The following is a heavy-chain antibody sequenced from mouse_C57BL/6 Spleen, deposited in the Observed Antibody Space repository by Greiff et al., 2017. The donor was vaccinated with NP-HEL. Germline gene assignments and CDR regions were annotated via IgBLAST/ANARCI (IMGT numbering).Heavy chain of an antibody. CDR3: ARSPPITTVVARDYFDY. CDR2: IYPGDGDT. D-gene: IGHD1-1*01. J-gene: IGHJ2*01. Sequence: VQLQESGPELVKPGASVKISCKASGYAFSSSWMNWVKQRPGKGLEWIGRIYPGDGDTNFNGKFKGKATLTADKSSSTAYMQLSSLTSADSAVYCCARSPPITTVVARDYFDYWGQGTTLTVSS. CDR1: GYAFSSSW. V-gene: IGHV1-82*01.